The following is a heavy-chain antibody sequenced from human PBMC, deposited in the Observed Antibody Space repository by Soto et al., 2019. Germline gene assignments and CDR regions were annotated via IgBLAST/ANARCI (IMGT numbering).Heavy chain of an antibody. J-gene: IGHJ4*02. CDR2: INPNSGGT. D-gene: IGHD3-10*01. Sequence: GASVKVSCKASGYTFTGYYMHWVRQAPGQGLEWMGWINPNSGGTNYAQKFQGWVTMTRDTSISTAYMELSRLRSDDTAVYYCARNLAVRGVTRGFGYWGQGTLVTVSS. V-gene: IGHV1-2*04. CDR1: GYTFTGYY. CDR3: ARNLAVRGVTRGFGY.